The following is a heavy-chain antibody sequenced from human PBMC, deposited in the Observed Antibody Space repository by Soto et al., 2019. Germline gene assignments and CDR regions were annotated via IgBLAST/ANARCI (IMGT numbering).Heavy chain of an antibody. D-gene: IGHD3-10*01. J-gene: IGHJ2*01. CDR2: IIPIFGTA. CDR3: ARDRGAYYYGSGSYDLDWYCYL. Sequence: QVQLVQSGAEVKKPGSSVKVSCKASGGTFSSYAISWVRQAPGQGLEWVGGIIPIFGTANYAQKFQGRVTITADKSTSAACMELSSLRSEDTAVYYCARDRGAYYYGSGSYDLDWYCYLWGRGTLVTVSS. V-gene: IGHV1-69*06. CDR1: GGTFSSYA.